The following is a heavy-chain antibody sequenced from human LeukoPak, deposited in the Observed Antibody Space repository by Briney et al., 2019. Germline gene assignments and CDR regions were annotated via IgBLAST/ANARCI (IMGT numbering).Heavy chain of an antibody. CDR1: GGSISSYY. D-gene: IGHD2-2*01. Sequence: SETLSLTCTVSGGSISSYYWSWIRQPPGKGLEWIGYIYYSESTNYNPSLKSRVTISVDTSKNQFSLKLSSVTAADTAVYYCARAPYCSSTSCNYFAYWGQGTLVTVSS. CDR3: ARAPYCSSTSCNYFAY. CDR2: IYYSEST. J-gene: IGHJ4*02. V-gene: IGHV4-59*01.